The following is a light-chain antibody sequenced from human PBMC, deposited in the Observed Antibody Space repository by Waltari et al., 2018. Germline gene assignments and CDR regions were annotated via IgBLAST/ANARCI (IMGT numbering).Light chain of an antibody. V-gene: IGLV8-61*01. J-gene: IGLJ7*01. Sequence: QTVVTQEPSFSVSPGGTVTLTCGLSSGSVSTSYYPSWYQQTPGQAPRTLIYSTNTRSSGVPDRFSVSILGNKAALTITGAQADDESDYYCVLYMGSGIAVFGGGTQLTVL. CDR1: SGSVSTSYY. CDR2: STN. CDR3: VLYMGSGIAV.